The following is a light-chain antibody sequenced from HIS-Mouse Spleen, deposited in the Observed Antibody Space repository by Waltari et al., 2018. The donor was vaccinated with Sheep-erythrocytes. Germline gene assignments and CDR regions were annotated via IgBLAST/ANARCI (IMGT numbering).Light chain of an antibody. J-gene: IGLJ2*01. V-gene: IGLV3-1*01. CDR1: KLGDKY. CDR2: QDS. Sequence: SYELTQPPSVSVSPGQTASITCSGDKLGDKYACWYQQKPGQSPVLVIYQDSKRPSGSPGRFSGSHSGNTATLTIRGTQAMDEADYYCQAWDSSTAVFGGGTKLTVL. CDR3: QAWDSSTAV.